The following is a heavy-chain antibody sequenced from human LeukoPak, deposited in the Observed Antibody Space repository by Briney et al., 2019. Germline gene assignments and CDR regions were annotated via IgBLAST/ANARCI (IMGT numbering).Heavy chain of an antibody. CDR2: IDWDDDK. CDR3: ARIRRVQDYDFWSGYSPYYYYGMDV. V-gene: IGHV2-70*01. CDR1: GFSLSTSGMC. D-gene: IGHD3-3*01. J-gene: IGHJ6*02. Sequence: SGPTLVNPTQTLTLTCTFSGFSLSTSGMCVSWIRQPPGKALEWLALIDWDDDKYYSTSLKTRLTISKDTSKNQVVLTMTNMDPVDTATYYCARIRRVQDYDFWSGYSPYYYYGMDVWGQGTTDTVSS.